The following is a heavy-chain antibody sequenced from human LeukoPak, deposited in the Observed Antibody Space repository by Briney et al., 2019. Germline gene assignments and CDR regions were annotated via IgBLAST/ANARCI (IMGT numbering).Heavy chain of an antibody. J-gene: IGHJ3*02. CDR3: ARDFYLLGFPRGDSAFDI. Sequence: ASVKVSCKASGYTFTSYGISWVRQAPGQGLEWMGWISAYNGNTNYAQKLQGRVTMTTDTSTSTAYMELRSLRSDDTAVYYCARDFYLLGFPRGDSAFDIWGQGTMVTVSS. D-gene: IGHD3-10*01. CDR2: ISAYNGNT. CDR1: GYTFTSYG. V-gene: IGHV1-18*01.